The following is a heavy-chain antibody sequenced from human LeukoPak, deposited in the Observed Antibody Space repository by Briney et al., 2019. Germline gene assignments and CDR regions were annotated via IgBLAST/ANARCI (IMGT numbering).Heavy chain of an antibody. D-gene: IGHD3-3*01. V-gene: IGHV4-39*01. CDR2: IYYSGST. CDR1: GGSISSSSYY. CDR3: ARRGDGFLEWLFYFDY. J-gene: IGHJ4*02. Sequence: SGTLSLTCTVSGGSISSSSYYWGWIRQPPGKGLEWIGSIYYSGSTYYNPSLKSRVTISVDTSKNQFSLKLSSVTAADTAVYYCARRGDGFLEWLFYFDYWGQGTLVTVSS.